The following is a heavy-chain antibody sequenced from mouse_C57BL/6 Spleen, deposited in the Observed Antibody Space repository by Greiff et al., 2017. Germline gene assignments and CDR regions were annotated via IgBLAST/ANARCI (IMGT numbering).Heavy chain of an antibody. CDR1: GYTFTDYY. J-gene: IGHJ4*01. Sequence: EVQLQQSGPELVKPGASVKISCKASGYTFTDYYMNWVKQSHGKSLEWIGDINPNNGGTIFNQKFKGKATLTGDKSSSTAYMELRILTAEDSAVYYCARPKDARWMDYWGQGTSVTVSS. CDR3: ARPKDARWMDY. CDR2: INPNNGGT. D-gene: IGHD3-1*01. V-gene: IGHV1-26*01.